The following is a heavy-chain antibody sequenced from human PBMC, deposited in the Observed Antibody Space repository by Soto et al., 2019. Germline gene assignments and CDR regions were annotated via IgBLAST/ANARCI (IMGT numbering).Heavy chain of an antibody. Sequence: GGSLRLSCAASGFTFSSYEMNWVRQAPGKGLEWVSYISSSGSTIYYADSVKGRFTVSRDNAKNSLYLQMNSLRAEDTAVYYCARDRSGGSGDNWFDPWGQGTLVTVSS. CDR3: ARDRSGGSGDNWFDP. CDR2: ISSSGSTI. V-gene: IGHV3-48*03. D-gene: IGHD2-15*01. CDR1: GFTFSSYE. J-gene: IGHJ5*02.